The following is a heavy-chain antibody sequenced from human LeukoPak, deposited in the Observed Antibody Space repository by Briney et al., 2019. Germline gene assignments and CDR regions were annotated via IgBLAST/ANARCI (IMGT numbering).Heavy chain of an antibody. J-gene: IGHJ4*02. D-gene: IGHD1-26*01. V-gene: IGHV3-30-3*01. CDR1: GFTFSSYA. CDR2: ISYDGSNK. Sequence: PGGSLRLSCAASGFTFSSYAMHWVRQAPGKGLEWVAVISYDGSNKYYADSVKGRFTISRDNSKNTLYLQMNSLRAEDTAVYYCARDGGVGATALDYWGQGTLVTVSS. CDR3: ARDGGVGATALDY.